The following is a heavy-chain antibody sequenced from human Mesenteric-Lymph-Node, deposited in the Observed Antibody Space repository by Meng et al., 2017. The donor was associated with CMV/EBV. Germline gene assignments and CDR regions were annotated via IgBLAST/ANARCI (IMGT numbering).Heavy chain of an antibody. V-gene: IGHV3-21*01. CDR1: GFTFSSYA. Sequence: GESLKISCAASGFTFSSYAMSWVRQAPGKGLEWVSSISSSSSYIYYADSVKGRFTISRDNAKNSLYLQMNSLRAEDTAVYYCARDPRIGSPDYFDHWGQGVLVTVSS. J-gene: IGHJ4*02. CDR2: ISSSSSYI. CDR3: ARDPRIGSPDYFDH. D-gene: IGHD1-26*01.